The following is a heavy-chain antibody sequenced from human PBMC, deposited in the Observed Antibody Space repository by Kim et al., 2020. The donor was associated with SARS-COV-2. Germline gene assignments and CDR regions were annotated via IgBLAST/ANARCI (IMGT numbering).Heavy chain of an antibody. V-gene: IGHV3-23*01. Sequence: GGSLRLSCEASGLTFSSYAMSWVRQAPGKGLEWVSSISGSGGSTYYADSVKGRFTISRDNSKNTLYLQMNSLRAEDTAVYYCAKDCRAVVITRYDAFDIWGQGTMVTVSS. D-gene: IGHD3-22*01. CDR1: GLTFSSYA. CDR3: AKDCRAVVITRYDAFDI. CDR2: ISGSGGST. J-gene: IGHJ3*02.